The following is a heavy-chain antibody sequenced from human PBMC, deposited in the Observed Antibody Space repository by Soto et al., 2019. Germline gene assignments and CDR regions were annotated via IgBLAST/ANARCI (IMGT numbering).Heavy chain of an antibody. Sequence: QVRLQESGPGLVKPSETVSLTCTVSGGSISAGSYYWSWIRQPPGKGLEWIGFIYYTGTTSYNPSLKSRVTMSVDTSKNQVSLNLGSVTAADTAVYYCARVGSTETCFDPSGQGTLVTVSS. D-gene: IGHD2-8*02. CDR3: ARVGSTETCFDP. CDR1: GGSISAGSYY. V-gene: IGHV4-61*01. J-gene: IGHJ5*02. CDR2: IYYTGTT.